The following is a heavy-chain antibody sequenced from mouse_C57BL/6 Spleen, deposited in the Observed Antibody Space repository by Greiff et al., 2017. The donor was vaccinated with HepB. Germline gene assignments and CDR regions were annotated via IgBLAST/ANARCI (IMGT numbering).Heavy chain of an antibody. Sequence: VQLQQSGPGLVKPSQSLSLTCSVTGYSITSGYYWNWIRQFPGNKLEWMGYISYDGSNNYNPSLKNRISITRDTSKNQFFLKLNSVTTEDTATYYCARDLPGTGFAYWGQGTLVTVSA. CDR1: GYSITSGYY. CDR3: ARDLPGTGFAY. J-gene: IGHJ3*01. CDR2: ISYDGSN. D-gene: IGHD3-3*01. V-gene: IGHV3-6*01.